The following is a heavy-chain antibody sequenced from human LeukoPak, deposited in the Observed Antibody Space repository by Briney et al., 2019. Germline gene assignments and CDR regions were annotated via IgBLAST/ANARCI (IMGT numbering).Heavy chain of an antibody. CDR1: GFTVNTYY. CDR3: ARGQSGDPTFDV. CDR2: IYSGGTT. D-gene: IGHD4-17*01. V-gene: IGHV3-53*01. J-gene: IGHJ3*01. Sequence: TGGSLRLSCAASGFTVNTYYMTWVRQAPGKGLEWVSVIYSGGTTYYADSVKGRFTISRDNSKNTLYLLMNSLRAEDTAVYYCARGQSGDPTFDVWGQGTMVTVSS.